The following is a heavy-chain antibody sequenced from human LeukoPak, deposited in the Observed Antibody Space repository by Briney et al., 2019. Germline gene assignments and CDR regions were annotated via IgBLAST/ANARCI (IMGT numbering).Heavy chain of an antibody. V-gene: IGHV4-39*01. CDR3: ARRRMANPFDY. J-gene: IGHJ4*02. D-gene: IGHD5-24*01. CDR1: GGSISSSSYY. CDR2: IYYSGCT. Sequence: SETLSLTCTVSGGSISSSSYYWGWIRQPPGKGLEWIGSIYYSGCTYYNPSLKSRVTISVDTSKYQFSLKLSSVTAADKAVYYCARRRMANPFDYWGQGTLVTVSS.